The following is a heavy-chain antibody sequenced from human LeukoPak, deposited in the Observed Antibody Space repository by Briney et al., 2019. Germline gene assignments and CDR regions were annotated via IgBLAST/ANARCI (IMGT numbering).Heavy chain of an antibody. D-gene: IGHD1-1*01. CDR2: IYHSGST. J-gene: IGHJ4*02. CDR3: ARLGWNPQYLLDY. CDR1: GGSISGYY. Sequence: SETLSLTCTVSGGSISGYYWGWIRQPPGKGLEWIGSIYHSGSTYYNPSLKSRVTISVDTSKNQFSLKLSSVTAADTAVYYCARLGWNPQYLLDYWGQGTLVTVSS. V-gene: IGHV4-38-2*02.